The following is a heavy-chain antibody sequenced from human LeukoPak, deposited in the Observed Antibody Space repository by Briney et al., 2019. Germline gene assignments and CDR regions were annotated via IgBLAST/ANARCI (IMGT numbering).Heavy chain of an antibody. CDR2: IYYSGST. CDR1: GGSISSYY. Sequence: ASETLSLTCTVSGGSISSYYWSWIRQPPGKGLEWIGYIYYSGSTNYNPSLKSRVTISVDTSKNQFSLKLSSVTAADTAVYYCARHEEYFGYFDYWGQGTLVTVSS. CDR3: ARHEEYFGYFDY. V-gene: IGHV4-59*08. D-gene: IGHD6-6*01. J-gene: IGHJ4*02.